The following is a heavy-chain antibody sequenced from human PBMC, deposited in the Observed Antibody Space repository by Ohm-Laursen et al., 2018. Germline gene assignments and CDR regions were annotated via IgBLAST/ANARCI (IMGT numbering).Heavy chain of an antibody. J-gene: IGHJ6*02. CDR2: IKQDESEK. D-gene: IGHD2-15*01. V-gene: IGHV3-7*01. CDR1: GFTFTNFG. CDR3: ARDFRREYCSGGSCYNGLDV. Sequence: SLRLSCAASGFTFTNFGMHWVRQAPGKGLEWVANIKQDESEKLYLDSVKGRFTVSRNNPKNSLFLEMNRLRVEDTGVYYCARDFRREYCSGGSCYNGLDVWGQGTTVTVSS.